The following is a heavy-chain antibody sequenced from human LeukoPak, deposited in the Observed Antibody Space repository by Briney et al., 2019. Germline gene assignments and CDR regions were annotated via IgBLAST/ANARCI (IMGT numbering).Heavy chain of an antibody. CDR3: AKTVFFDGFDY. V-gene: IGHV3-23*01. CDR1: GFTFSSYS. D-gene: IGHD3-3*01. CDR2: ISGSGGST. J-gene: IGHJ4*02. Sequence: GGSLRLSCAASGFTFSSYSMNWVRQAPGKGLEWVSAISGSGGSTYYADSVKGRFTISRDNSKNTLYLQMNSLRAEDTAVYYCAKTVFFDGFDYWGQGTLVTVSS.